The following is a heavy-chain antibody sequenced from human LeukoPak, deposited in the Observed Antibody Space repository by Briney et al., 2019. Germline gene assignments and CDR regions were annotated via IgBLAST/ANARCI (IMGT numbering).Heavy chain of an antibody. J-gene: IGHJ4*02. D-gene: IGHD4-17*01. CDR3: ARSPSGYGDYDY. CDR1: GGSINNYY. V-gene: IGHV4-59*01. Sequence: SETLSLTCTVSGGSINNYYWSWIRQPPGKGLEWIGYIYYSGSTNYSPSLKSRVTISVDTSKSQFSPRLSSVTAADTAVYYCARSPSGYGDYDYWGQGTLVTVSS. CDR2: IYYSGST.